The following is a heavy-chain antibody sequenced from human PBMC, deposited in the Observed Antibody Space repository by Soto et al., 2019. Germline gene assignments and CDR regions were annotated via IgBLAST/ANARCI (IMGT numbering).Heavy chain of an antibody. V-gene: IGHV1-46*01. D-gene: IGHD1-26*01. CDR2: INHGYPAGRTT. CDR3: AREAIVAGATSGMDV. J-gene: IGHJ6*02. CDR1: GYTLTTFF. Sequence: QVQLVQSGAEVKKPGASVKVSCKASGYTLTTFFMHWVRQAPGQGLELMGVINHGYPAGRTTTYALQYQGRVTTTTDATTSTVYMELGRLRSDATAVYYCAREAIVAGATSGMDVWGQGTTVTVSS.